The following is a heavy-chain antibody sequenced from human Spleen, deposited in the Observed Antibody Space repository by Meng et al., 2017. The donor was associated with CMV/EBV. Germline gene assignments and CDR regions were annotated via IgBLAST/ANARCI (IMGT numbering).Heavy chain of an antibody. D-gene: IGHD3-22*01. CDR3: TRDVANYDSSDYYRTLDL. CDR2: IFYTGST. V-gene: IGHV4-61*01. Sequence: SVSDASYDWSWIRQPPGKGLEWIGYIFYTGSTNSNPSLKSRVVISVDTFKNQFFLRLRSVTAADTAVYYCTRDVANYDSSDYYRTLDLWSQGTLVTVSS. CDR1: SVSDASYD. J-gene: IGHJ4*02.